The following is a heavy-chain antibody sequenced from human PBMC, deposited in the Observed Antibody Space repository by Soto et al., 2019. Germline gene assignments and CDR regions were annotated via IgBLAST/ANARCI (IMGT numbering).Heavy chain of an antibody. V-gene: IGHV3-23*01. Sequence: GGSLRLSCAASGFTFSSSAMTWVRQASGKGLEWVSAISGGGTVTYYTDSVKGRFTISRDNSKNTLYLQMNSLRAEDTAVYYCTRNTSGRQGSAFDIWGQGTMVTVSS. D-gene: IGHD6-19*01. CDR1: GFTFSSSA. J-gene: IGHJ3*02. CDR2: ISGGGTVT. CDR3: TRNTSGRQGSAFDI.